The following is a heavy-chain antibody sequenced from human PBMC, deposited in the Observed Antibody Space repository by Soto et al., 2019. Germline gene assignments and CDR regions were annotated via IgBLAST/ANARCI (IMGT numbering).Heavy chain of an antibody. D-gene: IGHD4-4*01. J-gene: IGHJ5*02. CDR2: VKPDESEK. V-gene: IGHV3-7*01. CDR3: VRGGSNYAS. Sequence: GGSLRLSCTASGFTFSDSWMTWVRQAPGKGLEWVARVKPDESEKKYADSVKGRFSISRDNAKNSMYLQMDSLRGEDTAVYYCVRGGSNYASWGQGTLVTVSS. CDR1: GFTFSDSW.